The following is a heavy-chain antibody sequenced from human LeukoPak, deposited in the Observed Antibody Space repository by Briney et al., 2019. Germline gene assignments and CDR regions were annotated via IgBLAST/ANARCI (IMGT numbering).Heavy chain of an antibody. Sequence: ASVKVSCKASGHTFTGYYMHWVRQAPGQGLEWMGWINPNSGGTNYAQKFQGRVTMTRDTSISTAYMELSRLRSDDTAVYYCARENSSGYPFDYWGQGTLVTVSS. CDR1: GHTFTGYY. D-gene: IGHD3-22*01. J-gene: IGHJ4*02. V-gene: IGHV1-2*02. CDR3: ARENSSGYPFDY. CDR2: INPNSGGT.